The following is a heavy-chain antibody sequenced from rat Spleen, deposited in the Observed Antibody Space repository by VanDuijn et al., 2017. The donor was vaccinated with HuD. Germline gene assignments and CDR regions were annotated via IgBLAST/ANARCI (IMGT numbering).Heavy chain of an antibody. D-gene: IGHD1-1*01. CDR2: INSAGTT. CDR3: ARYRGSLQWPFDY. J-gene: IGHJ2*01. CDR1: GYSISSSYK. V-gene: IGHV3-3*01. Sequence: EVQLQESGPGLVKPSQSLSLTCSVTGYSISSSYKWNWIRRFPQNKLEWMGYINSAGTTNYNPSLKSRISITRATSKNQFFLQLNSVTTEDTATYYCARYRGSLQWPFDYWGQGVMVTVSS.